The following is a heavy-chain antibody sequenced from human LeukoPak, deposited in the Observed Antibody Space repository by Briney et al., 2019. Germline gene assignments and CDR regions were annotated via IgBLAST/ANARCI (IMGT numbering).Heavy chain of an antibody. J-gene: IGHJ4*02. Sequence: GGSLRLSCAASGFTFSSYAMSWVRQAPGKGLEWVSAISGSGGSTYYADFVKGRFTISRDNSKNTLYLQMNSLRAEDTAVYYCAKVYDILTGYYDYWGQGTLVTVSS. V-gene: IGHV3-23*01. CDR3: AKVYDILTGYYDY. CDR1: GFTFSSYA. CDR2: ISGSGGST. D-gene: IGHD3-9*01.